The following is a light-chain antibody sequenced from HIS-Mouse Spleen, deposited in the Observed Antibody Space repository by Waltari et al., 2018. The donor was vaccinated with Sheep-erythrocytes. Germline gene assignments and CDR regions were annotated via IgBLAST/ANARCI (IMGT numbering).Light chain of an antibody. CDR3: LQDYNYPYT. CDR2: AAS. CDR1: QGIRND. Sequence: AIQMTQSPSSLSASVGDIVTITCRASQGIRNDLGWYQQKPGKAPKLLIYAASSVQSGVPSRFSGSGSGTDFTLTISSLQPEDFATYYCLQDYNYPYTFGQGTKLEIK. J-gene: IGKJ2*01. V-gene: IGKV1-6*01.